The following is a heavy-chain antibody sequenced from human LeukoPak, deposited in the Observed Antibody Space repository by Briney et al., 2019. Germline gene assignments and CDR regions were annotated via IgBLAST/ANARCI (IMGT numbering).Heavy chain of an antibody. CDR1: GYTFTSYY. J-gene: IGHJ6*02. Sequence: ASVKVSCKASGYTFTSYYMHWVRQAPGQGLEWMGIINPSGGSTSYAQKFQGRVTMTRDTSTSTVYMELSSLRSEDTAVYYCARAVPSSRYYYSGMDVWGQGTTVTVSS. CDR2: INPSGGST. V-gene: IGHV1-46*01. CDR3: ARAVPSSRYYYSGMDV.